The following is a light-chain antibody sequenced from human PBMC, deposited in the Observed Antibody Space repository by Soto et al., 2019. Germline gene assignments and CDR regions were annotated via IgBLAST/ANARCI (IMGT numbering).Light chain of an antibody. J-gene: IGKJ1*01. CDR1: QGINSF. CDR2: AAS. CDR3: QKYNSAPRT. Sequence: DINMTQSPSSLCSSRGDRVTITCRASQGINSFLAWYQQKPGKVPKLLIYAASTLQSGVPSRFRGSGSGTDFTLTISSLQPEDAATHYCQKYNSAPRTFGQVTKVDIK. V-gene: IGKV1-27*01.